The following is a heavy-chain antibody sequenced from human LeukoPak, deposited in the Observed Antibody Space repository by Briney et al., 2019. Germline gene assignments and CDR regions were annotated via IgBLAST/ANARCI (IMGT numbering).Heavy chain of an antibody. CDR2: ISGSGNTT. CDR3: ARGLLRGSCCTFYSMDV. V-gene: IGHV3-23*01. J-gene: IGHJ6*02. CDR1: EFTFSSYA. D-gene: IGHD2-2*01. Sequence: GGSLRLSCAASEFTFSSYAMTWVRQAPGRGLEWVSVISGSGNTTFYADSVKGRFTISRDNSKNTLYLQMNRLRGEDTAVYYCARGLLRGSCCTFYSMDVWGQGTTVTVSS.